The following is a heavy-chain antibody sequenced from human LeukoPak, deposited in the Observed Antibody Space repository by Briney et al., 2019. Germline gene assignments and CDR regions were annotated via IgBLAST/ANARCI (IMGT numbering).Heavy chain of an antibody. J-gene: IGHJ4*02. V-gene: IGHV4-4*07. CDR2: IYSSGST. CDR3: ARERGYYDSSGYFRY. CDR1: GDSISNYY. D-gene: IGHD3-22*01. Sequence: SETLSLTCIVSGDSISNYYWTWIRQPAGKGLEWIGRIYSSGSTSYNPSLEGRVTMSIDTSNNQFSLRLTSVTAADTAIYYCARERGYYDSSGYFRYWGQGTLVTVSS.